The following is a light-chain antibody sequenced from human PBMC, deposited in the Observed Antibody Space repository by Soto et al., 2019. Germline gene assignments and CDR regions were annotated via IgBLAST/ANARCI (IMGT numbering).Light chain of an antibody. CDR3: QQYFEWPPMT. Sequence: EIVLTQSPGTLSLSPGERATLSCRASETVATNLAWYQQKPGQAPRLLISGASTRAAGISDRFRGSGSGTEFTLTISSLRSEDSAIYYCQQYFEWPPMTFGQGTKV. CDR1: ETVATN. CDR2: GAS. V-gene: IGKV3-15*01. J-gene: IGKJ1*01.